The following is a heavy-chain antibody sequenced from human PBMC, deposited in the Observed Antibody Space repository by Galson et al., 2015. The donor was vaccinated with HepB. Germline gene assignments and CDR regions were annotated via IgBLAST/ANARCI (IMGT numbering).Heavy chain of an antibody. J-gene: IGHJ6*02. CDR1: GFTFSSYA. D-gene: IGHD4-17*01. CDR2: IYSGGST. CDR3: ARANGGDYGFYYGMDV. V-gene: IGHV3-66*02. Sequence: SLRLSCAASGFTFSSYAMHWVRQAPGKGLEWVSVIYSGGSTYYADSVKGRFTISRDNSKNTLYLQMNSLRAEDTAVYYCARANGGDYGFYYGMDVWGQGTTVTVSS.